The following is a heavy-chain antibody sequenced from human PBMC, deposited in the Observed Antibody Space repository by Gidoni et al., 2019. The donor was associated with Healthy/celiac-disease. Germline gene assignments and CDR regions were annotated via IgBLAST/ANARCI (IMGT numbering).Heavy chain of an antibody. CDR1: GGPISSSSYY. CDR2: IYYSGST. J-gene: IGHJ3*02. V-gene: IGHV4-39*01. CDR3: ARVGGSYYQTGNDAFDI. D-gene: IGHD1-26*01. Sequence: QLQLQESGPGLVKPSAPLSLPCTVSGGPISSSSYYWGWIRQPPGKGLEWIGSIYYSGSTYYNPSLKSRVTISVDTSKNQFSLKLSSVTAADTAVYYCARVGGSYYQTGNDAFDIWGQGTMVTVSS.